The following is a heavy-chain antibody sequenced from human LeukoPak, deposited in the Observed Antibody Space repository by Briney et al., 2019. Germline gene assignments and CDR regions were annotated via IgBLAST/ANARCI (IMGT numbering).Heavy chain of an antibody. CDR3: ARGRDGTHFDY. V-gene: IGHV1-3*01. CDR2: INAGNGNT. Sequence: ASVKVSCKASGYTFTSYAMHWVRQTPGQRLEWMGWINAGNGNTKYSQKFQGRVTITRDTSASTAYMELSSLRSEDTAVYYCARGRDGTHFDYWGQGTLVTVSS. J-gene: IGHJ4*02. CDR1: GYTFTSYA. D-gene: IGHD1-1*01.